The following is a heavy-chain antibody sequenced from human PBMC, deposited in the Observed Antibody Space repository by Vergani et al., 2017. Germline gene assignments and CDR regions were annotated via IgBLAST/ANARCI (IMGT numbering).Heavy chain of an antibody. CDR2: IYSGGST. D-gene: IGHD3-10*01. V-gene: IGHV3-53*01. J-gene: IGHJ6*03. CDR3: ARGSHHYYGSGSGYYYYYMDV. CDR1: GFTVSSNY. Sequence: EVQLVESGGGLIQPGGSLRLSCEASGFTVSSNYMSWVRQAPGKGLEWVSVIYSGGSTYYADSVKGRFTISRDNSKNTLYLQMNSLRAEDTAVYYCARGSHHYYGSGSGYYYYYMDVWGKGTTVTVSS.